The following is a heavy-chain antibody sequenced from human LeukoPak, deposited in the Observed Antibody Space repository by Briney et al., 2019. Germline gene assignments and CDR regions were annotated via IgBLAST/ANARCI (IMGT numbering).Heavy chain of an antibody. CDR3: ARAWYSSGLDY. Sequence: PSETLSLTCAVYGGSFSGCYWSWIRQPPGKGLEWIGSIYYSGSTYYNPSLKSRVTISVDTSKNQFSLKLSSVTAADTAVYYCARAWYSSGLDYWGQGTLVTVSS. D-gene: IGHD6-19*01. CDR1: GGSFSGCY. V-gene: IGHV4-34*01. CDR2: IYYSGST. J-gene: IGHJ4*02.